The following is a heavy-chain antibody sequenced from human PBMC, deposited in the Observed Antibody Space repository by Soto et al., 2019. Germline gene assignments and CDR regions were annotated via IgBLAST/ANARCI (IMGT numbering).Heavy chain of an antibody. D-gene: IGHD2-2*01. Sequence: PETLSLTCAVYGGSFSGYYWSWIRQPPGKGLEWIGEINHSGSTNYNPSLKSRVTISVDTSKNQFSLKLSSVTAADTAVYYCASLPAATKNGYWGQGTLVTVSS. J-gene: IGHJ4*02. V-gene: IGHV4-34*01. CDR1: GGSFSGYY. CDR3: ASLPAATKNGY. CDR2: INHSGST.